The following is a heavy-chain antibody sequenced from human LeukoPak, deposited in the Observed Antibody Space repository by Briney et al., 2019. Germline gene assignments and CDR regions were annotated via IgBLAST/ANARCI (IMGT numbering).Heavy chain of an antibody. CDR2: IWYDGGNK. V-gene: IGHV3-33*06. D-gene: IGHD6-6*01. CDR1: GFTFSSYG. Sequence: GGSLRLSCAASGFTFSSYGMHWVRQAPGKGLERVAVIWYDGGNKYYADSVKGRFTISRDNSKNTLYLQMNSLRAEDTAVYYCAKGSLASSSSAFDYWGQGTLVTVSS. J-gene: IGHJ4*02. CDR3: AKGSLASSSSAFDY.